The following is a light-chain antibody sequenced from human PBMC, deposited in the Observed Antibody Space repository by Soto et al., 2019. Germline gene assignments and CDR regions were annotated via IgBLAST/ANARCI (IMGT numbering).Light chain of an antibody. CDR1: QSITSE. CDR2: GPS. CDR3: QQGHNWPLT. V-gene: IGKV3-15*01. Sequence: EIVMTQSPATLSVSPGETATLSCRASQSITSELAWYHQKPGQPPRLLIYGPSTRATGVPARFTASGSGSEVTLTISGLQSEDFAVYYCQQGHNWPLTFGQGTRLEI. J-gene: IGKJ2*01.